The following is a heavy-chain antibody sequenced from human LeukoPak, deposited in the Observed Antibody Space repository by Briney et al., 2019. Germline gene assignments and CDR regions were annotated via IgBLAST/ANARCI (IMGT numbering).Heavy chain of an antibody. J-gene: IGHJ4*02. CDR1: GFTFSSYW. CDR2: INTDGSST. V-gene: IGHV3-74*01. Sequence: GGSLRLSCAASGFTFSSYWMHWVRQAPGKGLVWVSRINTDGSSTGYADSVKGRFTISRDNSKNTLYLQMNSLRAEDTAVYYCAKDHSQYSSSCDSFDYWGQGTLVTVSS. D-gene: IGHD6-13*01. CDR3: AKDHSQYSSSCDSFDY.